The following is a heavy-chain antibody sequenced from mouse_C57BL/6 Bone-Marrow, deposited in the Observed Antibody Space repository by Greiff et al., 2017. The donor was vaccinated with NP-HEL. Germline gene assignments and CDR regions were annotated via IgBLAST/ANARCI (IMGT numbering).Heavy chain of an antibody. CDR3: TRGDRQLRGGAMDY. CDR2: ISSGGDYI. J-gene: IGHJ4*01. Sequence: EVKVEESGEGLVKPGGSLKLSCAASGFTFSSYAMPWVRQTPEKRLEWVAYISSGGDYIYYADTVKGRFTISRDNARNTLYLQMSSLKSEDTAMYYCTRGDRQLRGGAMDYWGQGTSVTVSS. D-gene: IGHD3-2*02. V-gene: IGHV5-9-1*02. CDR1: GFTFSSYA.